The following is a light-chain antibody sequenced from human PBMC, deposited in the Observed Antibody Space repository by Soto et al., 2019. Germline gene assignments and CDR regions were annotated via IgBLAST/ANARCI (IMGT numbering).Light chain of an antibody. CDR1: SSDVGGYNY. V-gene: IGLV2-8*01. Sequence: QSSITHPPSASGSPGQSVAISCTGTSSDVGGYNYVSWYQQHPGKAPKLMIYEVNKRPSGVPDRFSGSKSGNTASLTVSGLQAEDEADYYCSSYAGSSNVFGTGTKVTGL. CDR3: SSYAGSSNV. J-gene: IGLJ1*01. CDR2: EVN.